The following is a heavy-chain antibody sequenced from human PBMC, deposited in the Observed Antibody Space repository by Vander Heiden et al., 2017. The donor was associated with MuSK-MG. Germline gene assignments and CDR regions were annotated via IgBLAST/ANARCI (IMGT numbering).Heavy chain of an antibody. V-gene: IGHV3-30*18. CDR3: AKDLTGEWSFDH. J-gene: IGHJ4*02. D-gene: IGHD3-3*01. Sequence: QVQLAESGGGVVQPGTSLRLSCSASGFTFSSYVIHWVLRAPGRGLQWLARISHDGTVENYPDSVKGRFTISRDNSRNTVYLQMNSLRAEDTAVYYCAKDLTGEWSFDHWGQGTLVTVSS. CDR2: ISHDGTVE. CDR1: GFTFSSYV.